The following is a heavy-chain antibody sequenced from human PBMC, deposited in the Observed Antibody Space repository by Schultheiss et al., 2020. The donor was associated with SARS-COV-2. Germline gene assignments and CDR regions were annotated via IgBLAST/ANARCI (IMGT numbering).Heavy chain of an antibody. CDR3: ARETYYYDTSGYYPYYFDY. Sequence: GESLKISCTASGFNLSDYSMHWVRQAPGKGLEWVSSITGSSSYIYYADSVKGRFTISRDNAKNSLYLQMNSLRAEDTAVYYCARETYYYDTSGYYPYYFDYWGQGTLVTVSS. CDR1: GFNLSDYS. D-gene: IGHD3-22*01. CDR2: ITGSSSYI. V-gene: IGHV3-21*01. J-gene: IGHJ4*02.